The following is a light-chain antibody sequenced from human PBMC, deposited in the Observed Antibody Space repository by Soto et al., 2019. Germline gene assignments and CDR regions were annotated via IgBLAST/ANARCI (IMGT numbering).Light chain of an antibody. V-gene: IGKV3-20*01. J-gene: IGKJ1*01. Sequence: EIVLTQSPCRLSLYPGERATLSCRASQSVSSSYLAWYQQRPGQAPRLLIYGASSRATGIPDRFSGSGSGTEFTLTTSRLEPEDFAVYYCQQYGSSSWTFGQRTNVDIK. CDR3: QQYGSSSWT. CDR2: GAS. CDR1: QSVSSSY.